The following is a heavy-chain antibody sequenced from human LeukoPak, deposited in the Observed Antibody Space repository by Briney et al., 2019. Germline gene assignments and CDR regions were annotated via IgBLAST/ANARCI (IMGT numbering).Heavy chain of an antibody. Sequence: ASVKVSCEASGFTFSRSAVQWVRQARGQRLEWIGWIVVGSGNTNYAQRFQERVTITRDMSSSTAYVELSSLRSEDTAVYYCAAGGPADYRSINDYGMDFWGKGTTVTVSS. CDR3: AAGGPADYRSINDYGMDF. J-gene: IGHJ6*04. CDR2: IVVGSGNT. CDR1: GFTFSRSA. D-gene: IGHD4-11*01. V-gene: IGHV1-58*01.